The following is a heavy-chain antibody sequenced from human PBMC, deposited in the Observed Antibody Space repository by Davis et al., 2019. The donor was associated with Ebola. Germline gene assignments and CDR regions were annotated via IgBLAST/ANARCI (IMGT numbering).Heavy chain of an antibody. Sequence: PSETLSLTCTVSGGSISSDDYYWTWIRQPPGTGLEWIGHIYYRGNTSYNPSLKSRLSMSMDKSKNQFSMKLNSVTVADTAVYYCASRNVSLVRGAIIFQPHSSHYGVDVWGRGTMVTVSS. D-gene: IGHD3-10*01. J-gene: IGHJ6*02. CDR1: GGSISSDDYY. CDR2: IYYRGNT. V-gene: IGHV4-30-4*01. CDR3: ASRNVSLVRGAIIFQPHSSHYGVDV.